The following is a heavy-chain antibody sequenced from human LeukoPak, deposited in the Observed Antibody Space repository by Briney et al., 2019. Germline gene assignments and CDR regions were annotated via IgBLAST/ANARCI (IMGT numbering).Heavy chain of an antibody. V-gene: IGHV1-18*01. CDR2: ISAYNGNT. CDR1: GYSFTTHG. D-gene: IGHD6-13*01. CDR3: ARDYSSSHFNWFDP. Sequence: ASVKVSCKASGYSFTTHGISWARQAPGQGLEWMGWISAYNGNTNYAQKFQGRVTMTTDTPTSTAYMELRSLRSDDTAVYYCARDYSSSHFNWFDPWGQGTLVTVSS. J-gene: IGHJ5*02.